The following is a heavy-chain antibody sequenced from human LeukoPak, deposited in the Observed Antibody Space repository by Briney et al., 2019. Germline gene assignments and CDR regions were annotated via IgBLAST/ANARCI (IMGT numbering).Heavy chain of an antibody. D-gene: IGHD3-9*01. J-gene: IGHJ4*02. Sequence: GASVKVSCKASGYTFTSYGISWVRQAPEQGLEWMGWISAYNGNTNYAQKLQGRVTMTTDTSTSTAYMELRSLRSDDTAVYYCARDYDILTGYNPFDYWGQGTLVTVSS. V-gene: IGHV1-18*01. CDR3: ARDYDILTGYNPFDY. CDR2: ISAYNGNT. CDR1: GYTFTSYG.